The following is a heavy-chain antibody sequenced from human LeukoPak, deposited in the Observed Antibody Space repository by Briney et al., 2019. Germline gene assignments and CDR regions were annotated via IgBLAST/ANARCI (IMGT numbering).Heavy chain of an antibody. D-gene: IGHD3-10*01. CDR3: ARVYSMVRQYFDY. Sequence: SETLSLTCTVSGYFVRSGYYWGWIRQPPGKALDWIGTMYHSGTTHYNPSLKSRVTISVDTSKDQFSLKLSSVTAADTAVYYCARVYSMVRQYFDYWGQGTLVTVSS. V-gene: IGHV4-38-2*02. CDR2: MYHSGTT. CDR1: GYFVRSGYY. J-gene: IGHJ4*02.